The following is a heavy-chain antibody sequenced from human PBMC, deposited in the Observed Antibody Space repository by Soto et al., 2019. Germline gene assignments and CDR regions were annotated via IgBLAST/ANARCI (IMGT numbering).Heavy chain of an antibody. CDR1: GGSINSDDSY. V-gene: IGHV4-30-4*01. J-gene: IGHJ6*02. CDR3: ARDDCGGTRCSYYYGMDV. CDR2: IYYRGSI. Sequence: QVQLQESGPGLVAPSQTLSLTCTVSGGSINSDDSYWSWIRQPPGKGLEWIGYIYYRGSIFYNPSLVSRVTISVDTSKNQFSLKLSSVTAADTAVYYCARDDCGGTRCSYYYGMDVWGQGTTVTVSS. D-gene: IGHD2-21*01.